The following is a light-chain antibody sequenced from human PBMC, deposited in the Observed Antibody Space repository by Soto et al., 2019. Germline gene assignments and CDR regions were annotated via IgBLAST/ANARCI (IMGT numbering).Light chain of an antibody. CDR3: QQYNNYGSWT. J-gene: IGKJ1*01. CDR1: QSISGW. V-gene: IGKV1-5*03. Sequence: DMQVTQSPSTLSASVGDRVTITCRASQSISGWLAWYQQKPGKAPNLLIYNASTLDSGVPSRFSGSGSGTEFTLTIISLLHDDFAAYYCQQYNNYGSWTFGQGTKVEIK. CDR2: NAS.